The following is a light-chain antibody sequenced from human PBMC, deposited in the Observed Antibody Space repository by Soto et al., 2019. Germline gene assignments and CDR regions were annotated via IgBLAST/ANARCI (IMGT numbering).Light chain of an antibody. Sequence: EIVLTQSPATLSLSPGERATLSCRASQSVSSYLAWYQQKPGQAPRLLIYDASNLATGIPARFSGSGSGTDFTLTISSLGPEDFAVYYCQQRSNWPPGSTFGPGTKVDIK. J-gene: IGKJ3*01. V-gene: IGKV3-11*01. CDR3: QQRSNWPPGST. CDR2: DAS. CDR1: QSVSSY.